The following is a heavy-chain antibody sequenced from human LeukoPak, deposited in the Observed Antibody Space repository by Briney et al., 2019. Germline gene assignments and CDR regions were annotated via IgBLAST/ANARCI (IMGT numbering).Heavy chain of an antibody. Sequence: SETLSLTCTVSGGSISSYYWSWIRQPAGKGLEWIGRIYTSGSTNYNPSLKNRVTMSVDTSKNQFSLKLSSVTAADTAVYYCARDADCSSTSCYSSWFDHWGQGTLVTVSS. CDR2: IYTSGST. J-gene: IGHJ5*02. D-gene: IGHD2-2*01. CDR1: GGSISSYY. CDR3: ARDADCSSTSCYSSWFDH. V-gene: IGHV4-4*07.